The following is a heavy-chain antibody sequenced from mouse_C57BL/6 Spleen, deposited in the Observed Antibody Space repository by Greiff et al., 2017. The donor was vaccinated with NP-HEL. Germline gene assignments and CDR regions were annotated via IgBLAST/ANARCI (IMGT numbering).Heavy chain of an antibody. CDR1: GFTFSDYG. Sequence: EVQLFESGGGLVKPGGSLKLSCAASGFTFSDYGMHWVRQAPEKGLEWVAYISSGSSTIYYADTVKGRFTLSRDNAKNTLFLQITSLRSEDPAMYYCARPDYYGSSYEFDYWGQGTTLTVSS. V-gene: IGHV5-17*01. J-gene: IGHJ2*01. D-gene: IGHD1-1*01. CDR2: ISSGSSTI. CDR3: ARPDYYGSSYEFDY.